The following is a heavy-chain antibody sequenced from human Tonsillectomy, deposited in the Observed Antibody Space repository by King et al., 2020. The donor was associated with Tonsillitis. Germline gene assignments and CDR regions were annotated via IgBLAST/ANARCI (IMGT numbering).Heavy chain of an antibody. J-gene: IGHJ4*02. V-gene: IGHV3-23*04. CDR1: GFTFRSYA. D-gene: IGHD2-21*02. Sequence: VQLVESGGGLVQPGGSLRLSCAASGFTFRSYAMSWVREAPGKGLEGVAVISGSGVRTFYADSVKGRFTNSRDNSKKTLYLQMNSLRAEDTAVYYCAKLGGVVVTAIGYWGQGTLVTVSS. CDR3: AKLGGVVVTAIGY. CDR2: ISGSGVRT.